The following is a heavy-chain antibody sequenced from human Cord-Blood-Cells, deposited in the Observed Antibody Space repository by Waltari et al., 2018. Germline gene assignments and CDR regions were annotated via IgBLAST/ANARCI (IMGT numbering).Heavy chain of an antibody. V-gene: IGHV1-69*09. CDR1: GGTFSSYA. Sequence: QVQLVQSGAEVKKPGSSVKVSCKASGGTFSSYAISWVRQAPGQGLEWMGRIIPILGIANYAQKFQGRVTITADKSTSTAYMELSSLRSEDTAVYYCARATCSSTSCYFAFDIWGQGTMVTVSS. J-gene: IGHJ3*02. D-gene: IGHD2-2*01. CDR3: ARATCSSTSCYFAFDI. CDR2: IIPILGIA.